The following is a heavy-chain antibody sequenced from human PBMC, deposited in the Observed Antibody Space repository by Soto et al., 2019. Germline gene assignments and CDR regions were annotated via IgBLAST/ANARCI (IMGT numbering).Heavy chain of an antibody. CDR2: IRSGTDGGAT. CDR1: GFTFSSAY. J-gene: IGHJ1*01. V-gene: IGHV3-15*07. CDR3: VPHAPYNSAWYAYFQY. D-gene: IGHD6-19*01. Sequence: EVQLVESGGDLVNPXGXLRLXXAASGFTFSSAYMNWVRQAPGKGLXXVXXIRSGTDGGATAYAAPVKDRFTXXXXXXXXXXXXXXXXXXXXDTAIYYCVPHAPYNSAWYAYFQYWGQGALVTVSS.